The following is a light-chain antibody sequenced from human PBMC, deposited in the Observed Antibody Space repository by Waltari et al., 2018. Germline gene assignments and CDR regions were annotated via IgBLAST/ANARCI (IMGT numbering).Light chain of an antibody. CDR1: QSVLSSSNNKNY. Sequence: DIVMTQSPDSLAVSLGERATINCTPSQSVLSSSNNKNYLAWYQQKPGQPPKLLIHWASIRESGVPDRFSGSGSGTDFTLTISSLQAEDVAVYFCQQYFGIPLTFGGGTKVEIK. J-gene: IGKJ4*01. V-gene: IGKV4-1*01. CDR2: WAS. CDR3: QQYFGIPLT.